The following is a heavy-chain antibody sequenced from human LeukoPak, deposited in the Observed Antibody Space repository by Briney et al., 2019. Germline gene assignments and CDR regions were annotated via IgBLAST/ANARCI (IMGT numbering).Heavy chain of an antibody. V-gene: IGHV3-53*01. Sequence: GVSLRLSCAASGFTVSSNYRSWVRQAPGKGPEWVSVIYSDGSTYYADSVKGRFTISRDTSKNTLYLQMNSLRTEDTAVYYCARDLAAGGTYPHYWGQGTLVSVSS. CDR2: IYSDGST. CDR3: ARDLAAGGTYPHY. J-gene: IGHJ4*02. D-gene: IGHD6-13*01. CDR1: GFTVSSNY.